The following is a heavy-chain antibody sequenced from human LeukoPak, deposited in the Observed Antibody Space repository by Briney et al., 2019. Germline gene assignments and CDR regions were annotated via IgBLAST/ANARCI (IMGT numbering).Heavy chain of an antibody. CDR3: ARDLIGCTNGVCYRWFDP. D-gene: IGHD2-8*01. CDR2: IYYSGST. J-gene: IGHJ5*02. CDR1: GGSISSYY. Sequence: SETLSLTCTVSGGSISSYYWSWIRQPPGKGLKWIGYIYYSGSTNYNPSLKSRVTISVDTSKNQFSLRLSSVTAADTAVYYCARDLIGCTNGVCYRWFDPWGQGTLVTVSS. V-gene: IGHV4-59*01.